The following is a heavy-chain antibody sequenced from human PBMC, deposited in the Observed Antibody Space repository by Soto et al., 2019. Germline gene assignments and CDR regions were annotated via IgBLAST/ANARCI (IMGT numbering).Heavy chain of an antibody. CDR1: GDSLASNSAA. CDR2: TYYRSKWYT. J-gene: IGHJ5*02. V-gene: IGHV6-1*01. CDR3: ARGRSWPRGDWFDP. D-gene: IGHD6-13*01. Sequence: PSHTRSLTCAISGDSLASNSAAWNLVRQSPSRGLEWLGRTYYRSKWYTDYALSLRGRITINPDTSKNQFSLQLNSVTPEDTAVYYCARGRSWPRGDWFDPWGQGTLVTVSS.